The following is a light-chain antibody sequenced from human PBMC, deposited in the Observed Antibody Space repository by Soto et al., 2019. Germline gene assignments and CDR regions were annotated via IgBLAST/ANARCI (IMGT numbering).Light chain of an antibody. J-gene: IGKJ2*01. CDR2: EAS. V-gene: IGKV1-33*01. CDR3: QHYDNLPRYT. Sequence: DIQMTQSPSSLSTSVGERVTITCQASQDISNSLNWYQQKPGKALNLLIYEASKLQTGVPSRFSGGGSGTHFTFTISNLQPEDIATYYCQHYDNLPRYTFGLGTKLEIK. CDR1: QDISNS.